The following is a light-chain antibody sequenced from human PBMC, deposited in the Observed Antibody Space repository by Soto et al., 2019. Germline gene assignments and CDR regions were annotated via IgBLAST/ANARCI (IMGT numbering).Light chain of an antibody. V-gene: IGKV3-15*01. J-gene: IGKJ2*01. CDR3: QQYNNWPTT. CDR2: GAS. Sequence: EVFMRQSPATRSLSPGETATLSCRASQRVTSHLAWYQQKPGQAPRLLIYGASTRATAIPARFTGSGSGTEFTLTISSLQSEDFALYFCQQYNNWPTTFGQGTKVEI. CDR1: QRVTSH.